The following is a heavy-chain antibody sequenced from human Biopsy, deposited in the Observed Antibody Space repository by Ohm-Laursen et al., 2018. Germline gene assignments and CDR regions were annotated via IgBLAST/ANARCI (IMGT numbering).Heavy chain of an antibody. CDR1: GDSVTKYH. CDR3: ARDSGILNYGNFKYYHYYGMDV. D-gene: IGHD4-11*01. J-gene: IGHJ6*02. V-gene: IGHV4-59*02. Sequence: SDTLSLTCIVSGDSVTKYHWSWIRQPPGKGLEWIGHIYYSVMTNYNPSLQSRVSISVDTSRNQVSLTLSSVTAADTAVYYCARDSGILNYGNFKYYHYYGMDVWGQGTKVTVSS. CDR2: IYYSVMT.